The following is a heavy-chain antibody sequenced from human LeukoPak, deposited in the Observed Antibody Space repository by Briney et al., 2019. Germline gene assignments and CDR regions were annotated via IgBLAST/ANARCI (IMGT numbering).Heavy chain of an antibody. Sequence: ASVIVSCKASGYTFTAYYMHWVRQAPGQRLEWMGWFNPNSGGTNYAQKFQGRVTMTRDTSISTAYMALSRLRSDDTAFYYCARDQGGGSYTYYFDYWGQGSLVTVSS. J-gene: IGHJ4*02. CDR2: FNPNSGGT. CDR1: GYTFTAYY. V-gene: IGHV1-2*02. CDR3: ARDQGGGSYTYYFDY. D-gene: IGHD1-26*01.